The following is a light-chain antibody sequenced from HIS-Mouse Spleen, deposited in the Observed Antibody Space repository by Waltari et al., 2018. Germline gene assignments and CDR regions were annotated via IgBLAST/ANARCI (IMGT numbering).Light chain of an antibody. CDR1: TRDVGGYNY. J-gene: IGLJ1*01. Sequence: QSALTQPPSASGSPGQSVPLACTGTTRDVGGYNYVSLYQQHPCKAPKLMIYEVSKRPSGVPDRFSGSKSGNTASLTVSGLQAEDEADYYCSSYAGSNNYVFGTGTKVTVL. V-gene: IGLV2-8*01. CDR2: EVS. CDR3: SSYAGSNNYV.